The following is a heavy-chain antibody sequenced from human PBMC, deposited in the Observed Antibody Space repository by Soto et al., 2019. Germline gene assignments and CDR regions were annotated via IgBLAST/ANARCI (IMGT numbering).Heavy chain of an antibody. J-gene: IGHJ6*02. CDR3: ARVRTSTWPHIIYYFYGFDV. CDR1: GGTFSSYA. CDR2: IIPIFGTA. Sequence: SVKVSCKASGGTFSSYAISWVRQAPGQGLEWMGGIIPIFGTANYAQKFQGRVTITADESTSTAYMELSSLRSEDTAVYYCARVRTSTWPHIIYYFYGFDVWGQGTTVTVSS. D-gene: IGHD6-13*01. V-gene: IGHV1-69*13.